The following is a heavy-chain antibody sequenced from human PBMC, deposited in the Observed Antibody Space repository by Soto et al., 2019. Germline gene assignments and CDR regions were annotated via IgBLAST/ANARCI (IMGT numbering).Heavy chain of an antibody. D-gene: IGHD6-13*01. CDR3: ARDREQLGPYYYYYYGMDV. Sequence: SETLSLTCTVSGGSVSSGSYYWSWIRQPPGKGLEWIGYIYYSGSTNYNPSLKSRITISVDTSKNQFSLKLSSVTAADTAVYYCARDREQLGPYYYYYYGMDVWGQGTTVTVSS. J-gene: IGHJ6*02. V-gene: IGHV4-61*01. CDR2: IYYSGST. CDR1: GGSVSSGSYY.